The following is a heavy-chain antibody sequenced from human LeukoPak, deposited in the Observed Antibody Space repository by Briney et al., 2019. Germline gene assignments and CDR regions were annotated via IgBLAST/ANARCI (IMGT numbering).Heavy chain of an antibody. Sequence: PGGSLRLSCAPSGFTFSSYAMSWGRQAPGKGLECVSASSGSGGSTYYADSVKGRFTISRDNSKNTLYLQMNSLRAEDTAVYYCAKARGIAARNSYYFDYWGQGTLVTVSS. CDR3: AKARGIAARNSYYFDY. CDR1: GFTFSSYA. V-gene: IGHV3-23*01. D-gene: IGHD6-6*01. CDR2: SSGSGGST. J-gene: IGHJ4*02.